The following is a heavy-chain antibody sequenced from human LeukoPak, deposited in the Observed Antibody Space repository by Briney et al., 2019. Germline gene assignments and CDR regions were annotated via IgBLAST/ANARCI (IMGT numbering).Heavy chain of an antibody. CDR3: ARVRSNGWYSLGDAFDI. D-gene: IGHD6-19*01. J-gene: IGHJ3*02. Sequence: PSETLSLTCAVSGGSISSGGYSWSWIRQPPGKGLEWIGYIYHSGSTYYNPSLKSRVTMSVDRSKNQFSLKLSSVTAADTAVYYCARVRSNGWYSLGDAFDIWGQGTVVTVSS. CDR1: GGSISSGGYS. CDR2: IYHSGST. V-gene: IGHV4-30-2*01.